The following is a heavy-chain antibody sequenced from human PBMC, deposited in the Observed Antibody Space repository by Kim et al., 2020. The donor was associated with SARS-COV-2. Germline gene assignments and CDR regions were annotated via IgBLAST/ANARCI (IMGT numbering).Heavy chain of an antibody. J-gene: IGHJ3*02. CDR2: IRSKANSYAT. Sequence: GGSLRLSCAASGFTFSGCAMHWVRQASGKGLEWVGRIRSKANSYATSYAASVRGRFTIARDDSKNTAYLQMNTLKTTDTSVYYYTKVPAYSSRWLDAFD. D-gene: IGHD6-13*01. CDR3: TKVPAYSSRWLDAFD. V-gene: IGHV3-73*01. CDR1: GFTFSGCA.